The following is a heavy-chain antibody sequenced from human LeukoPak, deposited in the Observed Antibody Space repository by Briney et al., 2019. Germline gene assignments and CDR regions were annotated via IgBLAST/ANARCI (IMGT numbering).Heavy chain of an antibody. CDR2: ISGSDGSA. J-gene: IGHJ4*02. CDR3: VREGPIRFLEQIDY. CDR1: GFTFSSYA. Sequence: GGSLRLSCEASGFTFSSYAMSWVRQAPGKGLEWVSSISGSDGSAYYADSVKGRFTISRDNSKNTLYVQMTSLRAEDTAFYYCVREGPIRFLEQIDYWGQGTLVTVSS. D-gene: IGHD3-3*01. V-gene: IGHV3-23*01.